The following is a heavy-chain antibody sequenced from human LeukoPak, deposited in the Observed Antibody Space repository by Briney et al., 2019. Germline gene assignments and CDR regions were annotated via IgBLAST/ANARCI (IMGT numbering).Heavy chain of an antibody. V-gene: IGHV1-2*02. CDR3: ARGGILTGYSYNWFDP. Sequence: ASVKVSCKASGYTLTGYYMHWVRQAPGQGLEWMGWINPNSGGTNYAQKFQGRVTMTRDTSISTAYMELSRLRSDDTAVYYCARGGILTGYSYNWFDPSGQGTLVTVSS. J-gene: IGHJ5*02. CDR2: INPNSGGT. D-gene: IGHD3-9*01. CDR1: GYTLTGYY.